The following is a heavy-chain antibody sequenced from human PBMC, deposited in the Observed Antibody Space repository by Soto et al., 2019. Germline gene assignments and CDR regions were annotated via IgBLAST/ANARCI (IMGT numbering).Heavy chain of an antibody. CDR1: GGSFSGYY. D-gene: IGHD1-26*01. J-gene: IGHJ6*03. CDR2: INHSGST. V-gene: IGHV4-34*01. CDR3: ARGVRGSYYYYYYMDV. Sequence: SETLSLTCAVYGGSFSGYYWSWIRQPPGKGLEWIGEINHSGSTNYNPSLKSRLTISVDTSKNQFSLKLSSVTAADTAVYYCARGVRGSYYYYYYMDVWGKGTTVTVSS.